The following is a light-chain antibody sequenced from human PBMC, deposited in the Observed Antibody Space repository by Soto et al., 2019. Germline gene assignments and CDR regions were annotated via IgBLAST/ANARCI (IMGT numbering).Light chain of an antibody. V-gene: IGKV1-39*01. CDR1: QSISTY. CDR3: QQSFTTPLT. Sequence: DIQMTQSPSSLSASVGDRVTITCRSSQSISTYLNWYQQKPGKAPNLLIYTTSNLESGVPSRFSGSGSGTDFTLTINSLQPEDFATYFCQQSFTTPLTFGGGTKV. J-gene: IGKJ4*01. CDR2: TTS.